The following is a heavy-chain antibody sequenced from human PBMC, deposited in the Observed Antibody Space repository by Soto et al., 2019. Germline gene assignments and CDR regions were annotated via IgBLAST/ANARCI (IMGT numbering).Heavy chain of an antibody. CDR2: ISAYNGNT. D-gene: IGHD1-7*01. CDR3: ARDRGYNWNYGWFDT. J-gene: IGHJ5*02. CDR1: GYTFSSYG. Sequence: QVQLVQSGAEVKKPGASVKVSCKASGYTFSSYGISWVRQAPGQGLEWMGRISAYNGNTNYAQKLQGRVTMTTDTSTSTAYMELRSLRSDDPAVYYCARDRGYNWNYGWFDTWGQGTLVTVSS. V-gene: IGHV1-18*01.